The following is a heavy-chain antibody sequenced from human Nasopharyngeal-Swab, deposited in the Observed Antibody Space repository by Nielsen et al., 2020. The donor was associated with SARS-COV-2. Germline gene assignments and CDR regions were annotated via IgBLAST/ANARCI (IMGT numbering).Heavy chain of an antibody. CDR2: TYFRSKWLN. CDR3: ARGSGTYSDYFDY. D-gene: IGHD1-26*01. CDR1: GDRVSSNSAA. Sequence: SPTLSLTCVISGDRVSSNSAAWTWIRQSPSRGLEWLGRTYFRSKWLNDYAASVKSRITINQDTSRNQFSLQLNSVTPEDTAIYYCARGSGTYSDYFDYWGQGTLVSVSS. V-gene: IGHV6-1*01. J-gene: IGHJ4*02.